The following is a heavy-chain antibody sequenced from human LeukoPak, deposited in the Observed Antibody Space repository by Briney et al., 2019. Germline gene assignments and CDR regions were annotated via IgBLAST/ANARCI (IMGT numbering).Heavy chain of an antibody. V-gene: IGHV3-23*01. CDR1: GFNFATHA. J-gene: IGHJ3*01. Sequence: PGGSLRLSCAASGFNFATHAMTWVRQAPGKGLEWLSAISGNGESTHYADSVKGQFTISRDNYRSTLFLQMNSLRVEDTAIYYCAKDSYVSGRPLHTFDVWGQGTMVAVSS. CDR2: ISGNGEST. CDR3: AKDSYVSGRPLHTFDV. D-gene: IGHD3-10*01.